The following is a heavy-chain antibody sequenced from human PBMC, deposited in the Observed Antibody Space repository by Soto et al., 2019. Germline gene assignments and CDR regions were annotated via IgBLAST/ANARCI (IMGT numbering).Heavy chain of an antibody. CDR2: MNPNSGNT. CDR1: GYTFTSYD. J-gene: IGHJ6*02. Sequence: QVQLVQSGAEVKKPGASVKVSCKASGYTFTSYDINWVRQATGQGIEWMGWMNPNSGNTGYAQKFQGRVTMTRNTSISTAYMERSSLRSEDTAVDYCATGMGSSSWYRPIYDYGMDVWGQGTTVTVS. CDR3: ATGMGSSSWYRPIYDYGMDV. D-gene: IGHD6-13*01. V-gene: IGHV1-8*01.